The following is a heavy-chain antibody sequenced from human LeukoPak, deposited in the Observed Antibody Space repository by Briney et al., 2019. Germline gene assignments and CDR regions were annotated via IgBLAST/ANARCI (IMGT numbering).Heavy chain of an antibody. CDR1: GGTFSSYA. V-gene: IGHV1-69*05. J-gene: IGHJ6*03. D-gene: IGHD3-10*01. Sequence: GASVKVSCKASGGTFSSYAISWVRQAPGQGLEWMGGIIPIFGTANYAQKFQGRVTITTDESTSTAYMELSSLRSEDTAVYYCARDLVHGSGTPTNYYYYYYMDVWGKGTTVTVSS. CDR3: ARDLVHGSGTPTNYYYYYYMDV. CDR2: IIPIFGTA.